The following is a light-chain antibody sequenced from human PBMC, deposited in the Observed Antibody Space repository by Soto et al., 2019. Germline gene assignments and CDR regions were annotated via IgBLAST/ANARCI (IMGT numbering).Light chain of an antibody. Sequence: DIQMTQSPSTLSASVGDRVTITCRASQSISTWLAWYQQKPGKAPKLLIYDASRLESGVPSRFSGSGSGTEFTLTISTLQPDDSETYYCQQYNSASNPFGQGTKREIK. CDR3: QQYNSASNP. V-gene: IGKV1-5*01. CDR1: QSISTW. CDR2: DAS. J-gene: IGKJ2*01.